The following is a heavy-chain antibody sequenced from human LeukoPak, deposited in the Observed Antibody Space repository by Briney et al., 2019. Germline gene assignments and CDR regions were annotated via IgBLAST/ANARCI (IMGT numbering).Heavy chain of an antibody. Sequence: PGGSLRLSCRTSGFTFGDYAMSWVRQTPGKGLECVASINGRIIEYSASVKGRFSISRDDSRSTAYLQMNTLKIEGTAVYYCTRWRGTSMLYDWGQGTPVTVSS. CDR3: TRWRGTSMLYD. J-gene: IGHJ4*02. D-gene: IGHD2-8*01. CDR1: GFTFGDYA. V-gene: IGHV3-49*04. CDR2: INGRII.